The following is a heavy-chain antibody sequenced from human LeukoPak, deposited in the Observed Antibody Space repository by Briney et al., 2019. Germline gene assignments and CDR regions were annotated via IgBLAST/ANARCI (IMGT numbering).Heavy chain of an antibody. Sequence: SETLSLTCTVSGGSISSSSYYWGWIRQPPGKGLEWIGSIYYSGSTNYNPSLKSRVTISVDTSKNQFSLKLSSVTAADTAVYYCARAPEVPAAISLGYWGQGTLVTVSS. CDR1: GGSISSSSYY. J-gene: IGHJ4*02. D-gene: IGHD2-2*01. CDR2: IYYSGST. CDR3: ARAPEVPAAISLGY. V-gene: IGHV4-39*07.